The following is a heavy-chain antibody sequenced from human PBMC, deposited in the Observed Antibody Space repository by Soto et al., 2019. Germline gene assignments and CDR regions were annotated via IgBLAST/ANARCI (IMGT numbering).Heavy chain of an antibody. J-gene: IGHJ4*02. V-gene: IGHV1-18*01. D-gene: IGHD4-17*01. CDR3: ARLQGNYGVFDY. Sequence: ASVKVSCKASGYTFTSYGISWVRQAPGQGLEWMGWISAYNGNTNYAQKLQGRVTMTTDTSTSTAYMELRSLRSDDTALYHCARLQGNYGVFDYWGQGTLVTVSS. CDR1: GYTFTSYG. CDR2: ISAYNGNT.